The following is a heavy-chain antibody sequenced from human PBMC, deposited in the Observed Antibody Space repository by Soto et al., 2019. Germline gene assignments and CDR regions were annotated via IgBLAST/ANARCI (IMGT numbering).Heavy chain of an antibody. V-gene: IGHV3-21*01. CDR3: TRDASRDSSARGWFDP. Sequence: PGGSLRLSGAASGFTFRSFTMNWVRQAPGKGLEWVSTISSNSAYIYYTDALRGRFTISRDNAKNSLHLQMNSLRAEDTAVYYCTRDASRDSSARGWFDPFGPGTLVTFSS. CDR2: ISSNSAYI. D-gene: IGHD6-13*01. CDR1: GFTFRSFT. J-gene: IGHJ5*02.